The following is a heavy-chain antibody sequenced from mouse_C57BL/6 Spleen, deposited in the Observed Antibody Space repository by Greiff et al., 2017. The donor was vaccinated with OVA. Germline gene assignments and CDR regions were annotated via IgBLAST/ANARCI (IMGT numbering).Heavy chain of an antibody. V-gene: IGHV1-50*01. D-gene: IGHD1-1*01. Sequence: QVQLQQPGAELVKPGASVKLSCKASGYTFTSYWMQWVKQRPGQGLEWIGEIDPSDSYTNYNQKFKGKATLTVDTSSSTAYMQLSSLTSEDSAVYYCARNYGSGGFAYWGQGTLVTVSA. CDR1: GYTFTSYW. CDR2: IDPSDSYT. CDR3: ARNYGSGGFAY. J-gene: IGHJ3*01.